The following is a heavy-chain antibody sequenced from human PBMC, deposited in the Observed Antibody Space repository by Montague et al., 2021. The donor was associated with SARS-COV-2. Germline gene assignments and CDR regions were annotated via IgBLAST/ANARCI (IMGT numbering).Heavy chain of an antibody. D-gene: IGHD6-13*01. CDR1: GGSISSSSYY. CDR3: ARVGRQQLVRLSGMDV. Sequence: SETLSLTCTVPGGSISSSSYYWGWIRQPPGKGLEWIGSIYYSGSTYYXXXLKSRVTISVDTSKNQFSPKLSSVTAADTAVYYCARVGRQQLVRLSGMDVWGQGTTVTVSS. V-gene: IGHV4-39*07. J-gene: IGHJ6*02. CDR2: IYYSGST.